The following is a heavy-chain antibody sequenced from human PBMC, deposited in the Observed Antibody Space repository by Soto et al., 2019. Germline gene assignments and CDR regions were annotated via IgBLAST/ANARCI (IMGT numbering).Heavy chain of an antibody. J-gene: IGHJ4*02. CDR1: GLTVSGKKY. D-gene: IGHD5-18*01. Sequence: DVQLVESGGGLIQPGGSLRLSCVASGLTVSGKKYMAWVRQAPGKGPEWVSGVYDLDGTYYADSVRGRFTTSIGSSRTTVYLQMNSLRAEDTAVYYCARFSGYPNYYFDYWGQGTLVTVSS. CDR2: VYDLDGT. V-gene: IGHV3-53*01. CDR3: ARFSGYPNYYFDY.